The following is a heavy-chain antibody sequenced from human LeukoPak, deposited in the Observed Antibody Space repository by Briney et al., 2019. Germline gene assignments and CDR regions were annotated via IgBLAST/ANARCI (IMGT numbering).Heavy chain of an antibody. CDR3: ARLWTNQMYHFDY. V-gene: IGHV4-59*08. Sequence: SETLSLTCTVSGGSFRSYYWSWIRQTPGKGLEWIGYIYYTGSTGYNPSLESRVTISLDTSKNRFSLKLSSVTAADTAVYYCARLWTNQMYHFDYWGQGTLVTVSS. CDR2: IYYTGST. J-gene: IGHJ4*02. D-gene: IGHD3/OR15-3a*01. CDR1: GGSFRSYY.